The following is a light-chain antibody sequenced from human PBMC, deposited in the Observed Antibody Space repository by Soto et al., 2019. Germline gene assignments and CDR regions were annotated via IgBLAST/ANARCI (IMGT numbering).Light chain of an antibody. Sequence: EIVLTQSPGTLSLSPGERASLSCRASQSVSSRNLAWYQQKPGQAPRLLIYGASSRATGIPDRFSGSGSGTDFTLTISRLEPEDIAVYYCQQYGSSQYTFGQGTKLEIK. J-gene: IGKJ2*01. V-gene: IGKV3-20*01. CDR3: QQYGSSQYT. CDR2: GAS. CDR1: QSVSSRN.